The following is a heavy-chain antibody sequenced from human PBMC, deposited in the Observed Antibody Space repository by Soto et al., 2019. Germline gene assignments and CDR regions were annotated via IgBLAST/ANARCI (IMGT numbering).Heavy chain of an antibody. CDR2: ISGSGGST. V-gene: IGHV3-23*01. D-gene: IGHD3-10*01. CDR1: GFTFSSYA. J-gene: IGHJ6*02. CDR3: AKSVWFGELLWYYYGMDV. Sequence: GGSLRLSCAASGFTFSSYAMSWVRQAPGKGLEWVSAISGSGGSTYYAASVKGRFTISRDNSKNTLYLQMNSLRAEDTAVYYCAKSVWFGELLWYYYGMDVWGQGTTVTVSS.